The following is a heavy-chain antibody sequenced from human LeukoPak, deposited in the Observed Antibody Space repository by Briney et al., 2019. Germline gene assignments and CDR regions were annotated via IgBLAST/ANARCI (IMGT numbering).Heavy chain of an antibody. V-gene: IGHV1-69*05. CDR1: GGTFSSYA. D-gene: IGHD3-22*01. Sequence: GSSVKVSCKASGGTFSSYAISWVRQAPGQGLEWMGGIIPIFGTANYAQKFQGRVTITTDESTSTAYMELSSLRSEDTAVYYCARAPITMIVSGEAFDIWGQGTMVTVSS. J-gene: IGHJ3*02. CDR2: IIPIFGTA. CDR3: ARAPITMIVSGEAFDI.